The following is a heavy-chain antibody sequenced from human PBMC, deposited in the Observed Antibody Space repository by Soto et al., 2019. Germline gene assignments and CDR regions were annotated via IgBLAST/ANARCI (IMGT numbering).Heavy chain of an antibody. D-gene: IGHD3-16*01. CDR2: MKSKTDGGTT. J-gene: IGHJ6*02. CDR3: TTRILGELPPYYYGMDV. V-gene: IGHV3-15*07. CDR1: GFTFSNAC. Sequence: GGSLRLSCAASGFTFSNACMNWVRQAPGEGLEWVGRMKSKTDGGTTDYAAPVKGRFTISRDDSKNTLYLQMNSLKTEDTAVYYCTTRILGELPPYYYGMDVWGQGTTVTVSS.